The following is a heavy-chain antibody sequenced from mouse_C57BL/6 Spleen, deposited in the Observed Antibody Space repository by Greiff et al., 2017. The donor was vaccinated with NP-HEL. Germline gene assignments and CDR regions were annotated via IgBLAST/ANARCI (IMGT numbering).Heavy chain of an antibody. CDR2: INPSTGGT. CDR3: AREDYDGY. Sequence: EVQLQQSGPELVKPGASVKISCKASGYSFTGYYMNWVKQSPEKSLEWIGEINPSTGGTTYNQKFKAKATLTVDKSSSTAYMQLKSLTSEDSAVYYCAREDYDGYWGQGTTLTVSS. V-gene: IGHV1-42*01. D-gene: IGHD2-4*01. CDR1: GYSFTGYY. J-gene: IGHJ2*01.